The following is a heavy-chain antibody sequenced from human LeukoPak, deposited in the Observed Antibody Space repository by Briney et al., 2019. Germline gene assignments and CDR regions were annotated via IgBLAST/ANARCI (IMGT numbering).Heavy chain of an antibody. CDR3: ARDLVVPAAAGAFDI. Sequence: GGSLRLSCAASGFTFSGYSMNWVRQAPGKGLEWVSSISSSSSYIYYADSVKGRFTISRDNAKNSLYLQMNSLRAEDTAVYYCARDLVVPAAAGAFDIWGQGTMVTVSS. V-gene: IGHV3-21*01. D-gene: IGHD2-2*01. CDR1: GFTFSGYS. J-gene: IGHJ3*02. CDR2: ISSSSSYI.